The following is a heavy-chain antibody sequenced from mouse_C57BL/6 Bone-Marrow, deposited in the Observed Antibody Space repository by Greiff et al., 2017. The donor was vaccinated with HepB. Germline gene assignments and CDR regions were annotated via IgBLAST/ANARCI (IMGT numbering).Heavy chain of an antibody. D-gene: IGHD1-1*01. J-gene: IGHJ3*01. Sequence: EVKLEESGGGLVQPGGSLSLSCAASGFTFTDYYMSWVRQPPGKALEWLGFIRNKANGYTTEYSASVKGRFTISRDNSQSILYLQMNALRAEDSATYYCARYYGSSYPFAYWGQGTLVTVSA. CDR2: IRNKANGYTT. CDR3: ARYYGSSYPFAY. CDR1: GFTFTDYY. V-gene: IGHV7-3*01.